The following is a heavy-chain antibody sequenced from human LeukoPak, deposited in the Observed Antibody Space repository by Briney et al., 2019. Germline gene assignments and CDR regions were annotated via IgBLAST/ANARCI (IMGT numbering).Heavy chain of an antibody. D-gene: IGHD6-13*01. CDR2: IYTSGST. V-gene: IGHV4-4*09. Sequence: SETLSLTCTVSGGSISSYYWSWIRQPPGKGLEWIGYIYTSGSTNYNPSLKSRVTISVDTSKNQFSLKLSSVTAADTAVYYCARQVAAAGTYYYYYYMDGWGKGTTVTVSS. J-gene: IGHJ6*03. CDR3: ARQVAAAGTYYYYYYMDG. CDR1: GGSISSYY.